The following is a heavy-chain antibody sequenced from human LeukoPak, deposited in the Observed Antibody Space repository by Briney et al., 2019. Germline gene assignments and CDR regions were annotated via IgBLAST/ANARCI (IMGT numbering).Heavy chain of an antibody. CDR2: ISSSGSTI. CDR3: ARTPPEGVPAARDFDY. J-gene: IGHJ4*02. Sequence: GGSLRLSCAASGFTFGDYYMSWIRQASGKGLEWVSYISSSGSTIYYADSVKGRFTISRDNAKNSLYLQMNSLRAEDTAVYYCARTPPEGVPAARDFDYWGQGTLVTVSS. V-gene: IGHV3-11*01. D-gene: IGHD2-2*01. CDR1: GFTFGDYY.